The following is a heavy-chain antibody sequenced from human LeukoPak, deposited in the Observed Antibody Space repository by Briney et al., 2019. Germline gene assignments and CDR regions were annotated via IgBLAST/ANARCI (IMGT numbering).Heavy chain of an antibody. D-gene: IGHD4/OR15-4a*01. CDR2: IKQDGSEK. J-gene: IGHJ4*02. CDR1: GFTFNNYW. CDR3: AGDDYGGTRH. Sequence: GGSLRLSCVASGFTFNNYWMSWVRQAPGKGLEWVANIKQDGSEKYYVDSVKGRFTISRDNAKNSLYLQMNSLRAEDTAVYYCAGDDYGGTRHWGQGTLVTVSS. V-gene: IGHV3-7*01.